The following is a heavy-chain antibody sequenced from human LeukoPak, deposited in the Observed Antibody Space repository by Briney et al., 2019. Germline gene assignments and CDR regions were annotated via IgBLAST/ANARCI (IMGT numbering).Heavy chain of an antibody. CDR1: GLTFSDYY. CDR2: ISSSGSSI. D-gene: IGHD3-10*01. V-gene: IGHV3-11*01. J-gene: IGHJ4*02. Sequence: GGSLRLSCAASGLTFSDYYMSWIRQAPGKGLEWVSYISSSGSSIFYADSVKGRFTISRDNSKNTLYLQMNSLRAEDTAVYYCAKYSTMVRGVGYFDYWGQGTLATVSS. CDR3: AKYSTMVRGVGYFDY.